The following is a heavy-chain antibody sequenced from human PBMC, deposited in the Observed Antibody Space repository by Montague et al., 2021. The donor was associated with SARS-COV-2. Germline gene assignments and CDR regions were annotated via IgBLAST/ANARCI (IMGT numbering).Heavy chain of an antibody. D-gene: IGHD3-22*01. CDR2: ISHRGTA. J-gene: IGHJ4*02. CDR3: ARFSYDNTGYPRGLDF. Sequence: SETLSLTCAVSGASVSSTNWWSWVRQPPGKGLEWVGEISHRGTANYSPSLKSRATMSVDESGDQFFLKLSSVTAADTAVYYCARFSYDNTGYPRGLDFWGQGALVTVSS. CDR1: GASVSSTNW. V-gene: IGHV4-4*02.